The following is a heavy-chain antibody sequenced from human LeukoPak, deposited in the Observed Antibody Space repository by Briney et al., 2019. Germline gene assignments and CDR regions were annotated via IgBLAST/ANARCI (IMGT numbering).Heavy chain of an antibody. CDR1: GFTFGTHA. Sequence: GGSLRLSCVASGFTFGTHAMSWVLQVPGKGLVWVSRIDSDGSSTSYADSVKGRFTISRDNAKNSLYLQMNSLRAEDTAVYYCARGGSARSFDPWGQGTLVTVSS. J-gene: IGHJ5*02. CDR3: ARGGSARSFDP. CDR2: IDSDGSST. D-gene: IGHD6-6*01. V-gene: IGHV3-74*01.